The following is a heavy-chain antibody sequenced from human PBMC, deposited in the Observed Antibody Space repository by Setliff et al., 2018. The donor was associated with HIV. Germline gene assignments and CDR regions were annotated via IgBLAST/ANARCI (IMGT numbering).Heavy chain of an antibody. J-gene: IGHJ5*01. CDR3: TRGRHSQTAGAIKFAF. D-gene: IGHD3-10*01. Sequence: ASVKVSCKTSGYTFINYDINWVRQATGQGLEWMGWMNPNSSNSGYAQNFQGRVAMTLDTSISTAYMELSSLTPEDTAVYYCTRGRHSQTAGAIKFAFWGQGSLVTVSS. V-gene: IGHV1-8*02. CDR1: GYTFINYD. CDR2: MNPNSSNS.